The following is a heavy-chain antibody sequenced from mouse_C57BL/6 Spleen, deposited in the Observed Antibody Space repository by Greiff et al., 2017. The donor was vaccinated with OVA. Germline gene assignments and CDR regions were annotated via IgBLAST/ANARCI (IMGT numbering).Heavy chain of an antibody. CDR1: GYTFTSYW. V-gene: IGHV1-64*01. CDR3: ARGRGYDYDGGYAMDY. J-gene: IGHJ4*01. Sequence: QVQLQQSGAELVKPGASVKLSCKASGYTFTSYWMHWVKQRPGQGLEWIGMIHPNSGSTNYNEKFKSKATLTVDKSSSTAYMQLSSLTSEDSAVYYCARGRGYDYDGGYAMDYWGQGTSVTVSS. CDR2: IHPNSGST. D-gene: IGHD2-4*01.